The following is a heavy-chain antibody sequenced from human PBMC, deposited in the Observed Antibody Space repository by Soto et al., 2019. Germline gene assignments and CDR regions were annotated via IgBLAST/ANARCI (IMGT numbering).Heavy chain of an antibody. J-gene: IGHJ5*02. Sequence: VASVKVSCKASGYTFTSYGISWVRQAPGQGLEWMGWISAYNGNTNYAQKLQGRVTMTTDTSTSTAYMELRSLRSDDTAVYYCAIDERNIVLMVYARSGWFDPWGQGTLVTVSS. CDR2: ISAYNGNT. CDR1: GYTFTSYG. CDR3: AIDERNIVLMVYARSGWFDP. V-gene: IGHV1-18*01. D-gene: IGHD2-8*01.